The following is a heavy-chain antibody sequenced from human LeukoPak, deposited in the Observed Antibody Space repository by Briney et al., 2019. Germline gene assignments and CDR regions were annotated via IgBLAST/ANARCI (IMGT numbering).Heavy chain of an antibody. Sequence: PGGSLRLSCAASGFTFSSYAMSWVRQAPGKGLEWVSIIYSGGSTYYADSVKGRFTISRDNSKNTLYLQMNSLRAEDTAVYYCARDPGYSYGKDYYYGMDVWGQGTTVTVSS. CDR3: ARDPGYSYGKDYYYGMDV. V-gene: IGHV3-53*01. CDR2: IYSGGST. CDR1: GFTFSSYA. J-gene: IGHJ6*02. D-gene: IGHD5-18*01.